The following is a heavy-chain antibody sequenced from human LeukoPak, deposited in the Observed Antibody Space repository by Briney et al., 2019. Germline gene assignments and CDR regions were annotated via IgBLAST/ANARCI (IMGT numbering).Heavy chain of an antibody. CDR2: LYISGST. Sequence: SETLSLTCTVSGASISGYYYNWIRQTAGRGLEWIGRLYISGSTDYNPSLKSRVTISVDTSKNQFSLKLSSVTAADTAVYFCARDLSGSLYFDYWGQGVLVTVSS. D-gene: IGHD3-10*01. V-gene: IGHV4-4*07. J-gene: IGHJ4*02. CDR1: GASISGYY. CDR3: ARDLSGSLYFDY.